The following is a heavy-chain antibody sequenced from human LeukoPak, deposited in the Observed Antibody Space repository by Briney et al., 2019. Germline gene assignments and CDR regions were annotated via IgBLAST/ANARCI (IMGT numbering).Heavy chain of an antibody. J-gene: IGHJ4*02. Sequence: PSETLSLNCAVYGGSFIDYYWSWIRQPPGKGLEWIGEFNHSGTTNYNPSLKSRVTISVDTSRNQFSLRLTSVTAADTAVYYCARVRVAVGVDYWGQGTLVTVSS. D-gene: IGHD1-26*01. CDR1: GGSFIDYY. V-gene: IGHV4-34*01. CDR3: ARVRVAVGVDY. CDR2: FNHSGTT.